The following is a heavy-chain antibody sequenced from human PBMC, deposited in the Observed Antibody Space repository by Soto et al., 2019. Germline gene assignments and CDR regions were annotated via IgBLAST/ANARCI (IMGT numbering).Heavy chain of an antibody. Sequence: GGSLRLSCTASGFTLQNYAMAWVRQAPGKGLEWVSTLIGGHYGTAYSYSVKGRFTVSRDNSKNCLYLQMNSLGVEDTAMYFCAKGKSTGDIDWFDPWGKGSLVTVS. D-gene: IGHD3-10*01. V-gene: IGHV3-23*01. CDR1: GFTLQNYA. CDR2: LIGGHYGT. CDR3: AKGKSTGDIDWFDP. J-gene: IGHJ5*02.